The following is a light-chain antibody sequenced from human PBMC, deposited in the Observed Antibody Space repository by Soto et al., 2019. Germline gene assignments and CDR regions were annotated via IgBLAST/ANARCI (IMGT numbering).Light chain of an antibody. V-gene: IGKV3-11*01. Sequence: EIVLTQSPATLSSSPGERATISCRASQSVSSYLAWYQQKPGQAPKILIYQASNSTTGIPARLSGSGSGTEFTLTISSLEPEDFAVYYYQQRRNWRPITFGQGTRLEIK. CDR2: QAS. J-gene: IGKJ5*01. CDR1: QSVSSY. CDR3: QQRRNWRPIT.